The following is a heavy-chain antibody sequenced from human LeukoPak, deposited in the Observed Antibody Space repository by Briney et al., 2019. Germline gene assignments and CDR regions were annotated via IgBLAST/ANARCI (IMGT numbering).Heavy chain of an antibody. Sequence: SETLSLTCTVSGGSISSSNCYWGWNRQPPGKGLEWIGRIYTSGSTNYNPSLKSRVTMSVDTSKNQFSLKLSSVTAADTAVYYCAGQLGRNYYYYYMDVWGKGTTVTISS. CDR2: IYTSGST. D-gene: IGHD5-24*01. CDR1: GGSISSSNCY. CDR3: AGQLGRNYYYYYMDV. V-gene: IGHV4-39*07. J-gene: IGHJ6*03.